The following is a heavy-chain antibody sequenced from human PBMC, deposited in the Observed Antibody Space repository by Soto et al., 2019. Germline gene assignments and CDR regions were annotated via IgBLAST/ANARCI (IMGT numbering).Heavy chain of an antibody. Sequence: QVQLQQWGAGLLKPSETLSLTCAVYGGSFSNYYWSWIRQPPGKGLEWIGEINQSGSTNHNPSLKSRVTISVDTSKNQFSLKLSFVTAADTAVYYCARGRDYWGQGTLVTVSS. CDR1: GGSFSNYY. V-gene: IGHV4-34*01. J-gene: IGHJ4*02. CDR3: ARGRDY. CDR2: INQSGST.